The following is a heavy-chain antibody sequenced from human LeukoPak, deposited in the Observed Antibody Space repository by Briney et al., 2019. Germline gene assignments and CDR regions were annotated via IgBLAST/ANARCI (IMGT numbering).Heavy chain of an antibody. Sequence: SETLSLTCTVSGGSISSGDSYWSWIRQPPGKGLEWIGYIYYSGSTYDNPSLKSRVTISLDTSQNQFSLKVSSVTAADTAVYYCARHDYGDYGAFDIWGQGTMVTVSS. CDR2: IYYSGST. V-gene: IGHV4-30-4*01. D-gene: IGHD4-17*01. CDR3: ARHDYGDYGAFDI. CDR1: GGSISSGDSY. J-gene: IGHJ3*02.